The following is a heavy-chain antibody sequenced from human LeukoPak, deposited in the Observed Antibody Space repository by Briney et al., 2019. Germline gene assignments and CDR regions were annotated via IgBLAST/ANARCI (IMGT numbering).Heavy chain of an antibody. D-gene: IGHD3-22*01. V-gene: IGHV1-69*04. CDR2: IIPILGIA. CDR3: ARDRRSGYLRVFGY. J-gene: IGHJ4*02. Sequence: SVKVSCKASGGTFSSYTISWVRLAPGQGLEWMGRIIPILGIANYAQKFQGRVTITADKSTSTAYMELSSLRSEDTAVYYCARDRRSGYLRVFGYWGQGTLVTVSS. CDR1: GGTFSSYT.